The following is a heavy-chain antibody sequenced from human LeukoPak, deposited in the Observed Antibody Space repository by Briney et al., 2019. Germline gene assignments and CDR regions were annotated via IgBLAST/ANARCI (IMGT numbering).Heavy chain of an antibody. Sequence: GGSLRLSCAASGLTFSNYWMDWVRQAPGKGLEWVANIKQDGSEKNYVDSVKGRFIISRDNAKNSLYLQMSTMRADDTAVYYCARDGFGTGSNWGQGTLVTVSS. CDR1: GLTFSNYW. CDR3: ARDGFGTGSN. J-gene: IGHJ4*02. D-gene: IGHD3-16*01. CDR2: IKQDGSEK. V-gene: IGHV3-7*03.